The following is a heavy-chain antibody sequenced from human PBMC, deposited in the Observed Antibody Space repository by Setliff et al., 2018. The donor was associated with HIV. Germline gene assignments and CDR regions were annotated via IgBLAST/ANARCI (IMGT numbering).Heavy chain of an antibody. CDR3: ARHTVFVRYFDH. D-gene: IGHD2-2*02. Sequence: PSETLSLTCAVSGGSISSNWWSWVRQSPGKGLEWIGEIYHSGSTHYNPSLQSRVTISVDKSKSQFSLKLNSVTAADTAVYYCARHTVFVRYFDHWGQGMLVTVSS. V-gene: IGHV4-4*02. CDR2: IYHSGST. CDR1: GGSISSNW. J-gene: IGHJ4*02.